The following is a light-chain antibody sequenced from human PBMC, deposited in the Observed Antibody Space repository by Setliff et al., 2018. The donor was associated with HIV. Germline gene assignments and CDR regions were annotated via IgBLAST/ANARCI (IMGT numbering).Light chain of an antibody. CDR3: AAWDDSLNGVV. V-gene: IGLV1-44*01. CDR1: SSNIGSNT. Sequence: QSVLTQPPSASGTPGQRVTISCSGSSSNIGSNTVNWYQQLPGTAPKLVIYRNNQRPSGVPDRFSGSKSGTSASLAISGLQSEDEADYYCAAWDDSLNGVVFGGGTKVTV. J-gene: IGLJ2*01. CDR2: RNN.